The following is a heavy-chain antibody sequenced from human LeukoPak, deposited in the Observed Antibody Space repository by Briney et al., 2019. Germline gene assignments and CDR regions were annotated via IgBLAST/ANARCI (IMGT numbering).Heavy chain of an antibody. CDR3: AREDTGDLDY. CDR2: ISFSSNYI. D-gene: IGHD7-27*01. V-gene: IGHV3-21*06. CDR1: GFTFSSHS. J-gene: IGHJ4*02. Sequence: GGSLRLSCVASGFTFSSHSMNWVRQAPGKGLEWVSSISFSSNYIYYADSVKGRFTISRDNAKNSLYLQMNTLRAEDTAVYFCAREDTGDLDYWGQGTLVTVSS.